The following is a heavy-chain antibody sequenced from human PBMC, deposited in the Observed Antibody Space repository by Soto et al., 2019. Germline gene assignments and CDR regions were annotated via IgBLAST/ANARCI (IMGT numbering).Heavy chain of an antibody. J-gene: IGHJ4*02. Sequence: EVQLVESGGGLVQPGGSLRLSCAASGFSFSSYAMNWVRQAPGKGLEWLSYISESSSNIYYADSVKGRFTISRDNAKNSLDLQMNSLRDEDTAVYYCANLFGSSWHVDYWGQGTLVTVSS. CDR2: ISESSSNI. CDR1: GFSFSSYA. D-gene: IGHD6-13*01. V-gene: IGHV3-48*02. CDR3: ANLFGSSWHVDY.